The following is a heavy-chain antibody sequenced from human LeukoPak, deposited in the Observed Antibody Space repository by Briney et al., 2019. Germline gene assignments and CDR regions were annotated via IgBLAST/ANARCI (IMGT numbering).Heavy chain of an antibody. CDR1: GFTVSSNY. Sequence: GGSPRLSCAASGFTVSSNYMSWVRQAPGKGLEWVSVIYSDGRTYYADSVKGRFTISRDNSKNTLYLQMNSLRAEDTAVYYCARAPGGTQASSGYFDYWGQGTLVTVSS. V-gene: IGHV3-53*01. CDR2: IYSDGRT. J-gene: IGHJ4*02. D-gene: IGHD3-22*01. CDR3: ARAPGGTQASSGYFDY.